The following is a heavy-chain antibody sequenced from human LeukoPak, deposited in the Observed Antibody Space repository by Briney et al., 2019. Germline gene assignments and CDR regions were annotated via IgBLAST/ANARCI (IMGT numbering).Heavy chain of an antibody. CDR3: TRSAFCSSGTCYAGTWFDP. Sequence: PGGSLRLSCEASGFTFSNYWMLCVRPAPGKGLVWVSRINGDGSNTVYADSVKGRFSISRDNAKNTLYLQMSSLRAEDTAVYYCTRSAFCSSGTCYAGTWFDPWGQGTLVTVST. D-gene: IGHD2-2*01. V-gene: IGHV3-74*01. CDR2: INGDGSNT. J-gene: IGHJ5*02. CDR1: GFTFSNYW.